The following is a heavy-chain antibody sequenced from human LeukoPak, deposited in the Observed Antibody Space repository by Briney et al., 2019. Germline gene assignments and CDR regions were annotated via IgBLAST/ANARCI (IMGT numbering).Heavy chain of an antibody. J-gene: IGHJ4*02. D-gene: IGHD6-19*01. CDR3: ARGFRQWLVRGDYFDY. CDR1: GYTFTGYY. V-gene: IGHV1-2*02. Sequence: ASVKVSCKASGYTFTGYYMHWVRQAPGQGLEWMGWINPNSGGTNYAQKFQGRVTMTRDTSISTAYMVLSRLRSDDTAVYYCARGFRQWLVRGDYFDYWGQGTLVTVSS. CDR2: INPNSGGT.